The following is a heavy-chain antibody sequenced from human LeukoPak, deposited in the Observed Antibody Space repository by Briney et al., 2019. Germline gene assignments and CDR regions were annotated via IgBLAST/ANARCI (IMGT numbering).Heavy chain of an antibody. V-gene: IGHV3-74*01. CDR1: GFSLSTYW. D-gene: IGHD2-2*01. CDR3: TRTHCSTTSCYPG. J-gene: IGHJ4*02. CDR2: INPEGSLT. Sequence: GGSLRLSCVASGFSLSTYWMHWVRQAPGRGLVWVSRINPEGSLTTYADSVKGRFTISRDSAKNTLYLQMNSLRAEDTAVYYCTRTHCSTTSCYPGWGQETLVTVSS.